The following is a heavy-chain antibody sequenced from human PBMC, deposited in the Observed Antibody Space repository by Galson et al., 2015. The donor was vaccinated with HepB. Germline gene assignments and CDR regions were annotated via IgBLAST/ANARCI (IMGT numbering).Heavy chain of an antibody. J-gene: IGHJ3*02. CDR3: AKFRVLRYSSGWYDAFDI. CDR1: GFTFNSYS. Sequence: SLRLSCAASGFTFNSYSMNWVRQAPGKGLQWVSSISSSSSYIYYADSVKGRFTISRDNAKSSLYLQMNSLRAEDTAVYYCAKFRVLRYSSGWYDAFDIWGQGTMVTVSS. D-gene: IGHD6-19*01. CDR2: ISSSSSYI. V-gene: IGHV3-21*01.